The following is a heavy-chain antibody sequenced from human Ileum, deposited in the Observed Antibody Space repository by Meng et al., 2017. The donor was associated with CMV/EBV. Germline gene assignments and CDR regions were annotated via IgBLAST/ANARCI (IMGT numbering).Heavy chain of an antibody. CDR1: GFTFSNYG. CDR2: LIGSGDRT. V-gene: IGHV3-23*01. CDR3: AKESNFNFGYLDY. J-gene: IGHJ4*02. D-gene: IGHD4/OR15-4a*01. Sequence: EVQLLESGGGLVQPGGSLRLSCAASGFTFSNYGMSWVRRAPGKGLEWVSGLIGSGDRTYYADSVEGRFTVSRDNSKNTLFLQMSSLSVDDTAVYYCAKESNFNFGYLDYWGQGTLVTSPQ.